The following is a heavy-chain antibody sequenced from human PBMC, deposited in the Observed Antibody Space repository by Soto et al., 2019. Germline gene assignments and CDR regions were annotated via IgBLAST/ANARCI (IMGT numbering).Heavy chain of an antibody. V-gene: IGHV1-18*01. CDR3: ARLLTEGVTYREDAFDI. D-gene: IGHD3-16*02. J-gene: IGHJ3*02. CDR2: ISTYNGKT. Sequence: QVQLVQSGGEVKKPGASVKVSCKASGYTFTSHGFSWVRQAPGQGLEWMCWISTYNGKTDYAEKFQGRVTMTADTRTNTGYMELRSLRSDDTAVYYCARLLTEGVTYREDAFDIWGQGTKVTVSS. CDR1: GYTFTSHG.